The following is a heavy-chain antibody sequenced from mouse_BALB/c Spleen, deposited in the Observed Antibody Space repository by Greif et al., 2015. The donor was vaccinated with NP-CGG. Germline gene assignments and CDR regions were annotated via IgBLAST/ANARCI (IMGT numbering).Heavy chain of an antibody. J-gene: IGHJ4*01. CDR2: INPSNGRT. CDR3: AIYDGYYYYAMDY. D-gene: IGHD2-3*01. Sequence: QVQLQQSGAELVKPGPSVKLSCKASGYTFTSYWMHWVKQRPGQGLEWIGEINPSNGRTNYNEKSKSKATLTVDKSTSTAYMQLSSLTSEDSAVYYCAIYDGYYYYAMDYWGQGTSVTVSS. CDR1: GYTFTSYW. V-gene: IGHV1S81*02.